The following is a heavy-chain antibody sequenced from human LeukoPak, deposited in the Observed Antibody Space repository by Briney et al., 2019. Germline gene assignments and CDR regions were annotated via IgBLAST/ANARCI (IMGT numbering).Heavy chain of an antibody. V-gene: IGHV3-53*01. D-gene: IGHD6-19*01. CDR2: IYSGGST. Sequence: GGSLRLSCAASGFTVSSNYMSWVRQAPGKGLEWVSVIYSGGSTYYADSVKGRFTISRDNSKNTLYLQMNSLRAEDTAVYYCARHPYSSGSTTPVLSDYYYYGMDVWGQGTTVTVSS. CDR1: GFTVSSNY. CDR3: ARHPYSSGSTTPVLSDYYYYGMDV. J-gene: IGHJ6*02.